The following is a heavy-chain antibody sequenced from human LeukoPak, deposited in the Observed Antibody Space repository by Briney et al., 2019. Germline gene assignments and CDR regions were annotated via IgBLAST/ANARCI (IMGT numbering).Heavy chain of an antibody. CDR3: ARGHWHFDY. CDR2: INHSGST. V-gene: IGHV4-34*01. D-gene: IGHD1-1*01. CDR1: GGSFRGYY. J-gene: IGHJ4*02. Sequence: PSETLSLTCAVYGGSFRGYYWSWIRQPPGKGLEWIGEINHSGSTNYNPSLKSRVTISVDTSKNQFSLKLSSVTAADTAVYYCARGHWHFDYWGQGTLVTVSS.